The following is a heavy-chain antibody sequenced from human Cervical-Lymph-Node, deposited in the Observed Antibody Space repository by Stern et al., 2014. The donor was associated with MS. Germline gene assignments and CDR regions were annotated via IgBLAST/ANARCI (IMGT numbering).Heavy chain of an antibody. J-gene: IGHJ3*02. V-gene: IGHV1-18*01. Sequence: QVQLVESGAAVKKPWASVTVSCKASGYTFTSYGICSVRQPPGKGLEWMGWISAYNGNTNYAQKLQGRVTMTTDTSTSTAYMELRSLRSDDTAVYYCARGLLGSENAFDIWGQGTMVTVSS. D-gene: IGHD2-15*01. CDR3: ARGLLGSENAFDI. CDR2: ISAYNGNT. CDR1: GYTFTSYG.